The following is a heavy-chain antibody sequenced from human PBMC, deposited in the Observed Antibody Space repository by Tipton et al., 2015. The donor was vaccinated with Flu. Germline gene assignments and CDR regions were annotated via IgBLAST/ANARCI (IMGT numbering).Heavy chain of an antibody. J-gene: IGHJ2*01. CDR1: GYSFTNNW. CDR3: VRQPGGVRYFDF. Sequence: QSGAEVKKPGESLKISCKASGYSFTNNWIGWVRQMPGKGLEWVGIIYPGDSDTRYSPSFQGQVTILADKSISTAYLQWSSLKASDTAMYYCVRQPGGVRYFDFWGRGTLVTVSP. D-gene: IGHD1-14*01. V-gene: IGHV5-51*01. CDR2: IYPGDSDT.